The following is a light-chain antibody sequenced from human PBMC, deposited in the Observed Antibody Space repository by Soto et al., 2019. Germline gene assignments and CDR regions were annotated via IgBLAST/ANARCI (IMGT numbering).Light chain of an antibody. CDR2: GAS. CDR3: QQYNSYSLT. Sequence: DIQMTQSPSTLSASVGARVTITCRASQSISSWLAWYQQKPGKAPKLLIYGASSVESGVPPSLSGSGSGTEFTVTISTLQPDDFSTYYCQQYNSYSLTFGGGTKVEIK. J-gene: IGKJ4*01. V-gene: IGKV1-5*01. CDR1: QSISSW.